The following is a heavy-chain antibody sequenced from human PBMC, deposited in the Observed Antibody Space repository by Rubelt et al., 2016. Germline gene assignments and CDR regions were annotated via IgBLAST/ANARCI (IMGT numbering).Heavy chain of an antibody. CDR2: VYYSGSA. J-gene: IGHJ5*02. CDR3: ARQRQLITARRWFDP. CDR1: GGSISSSGYY. V-gene: IGHV4-39*01. D-gene: IGHD6-6*01. Sequence: QLQLQESGPGLVKPSETLSLTCTVSGGSISSSGYYWGWIRQPPGKGLEWIGSVYYSGSAYDSPSLKRRVTISVDASKNQFSLKLTSVTAADTAVYYCARQRQLITARRWFDPWGQGTLVTVSS.